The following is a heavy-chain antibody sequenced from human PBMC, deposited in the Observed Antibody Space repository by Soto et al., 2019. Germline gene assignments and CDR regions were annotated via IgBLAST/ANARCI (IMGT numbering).Heavy chain of an antibody. Sequence: QVQMVQSGAEVKKPGASVKVSCKASGHTFTGHHMHWVRQAPGQVLEWMGLIDLDIGDTKYAQKFQGGVTSTSDTSITTAYMELRGLRSDDTAVYYCALEPTGTAGFDYWGQGTLVTGS. CDR3: ALEPTGTAGFDY. J-gene: IGHJ4*02. D-gene: IGHD2-21*02. V-gene: IGHV1-2*02. CDR1: GHTFTGHH. CDR2: IDLDIGDT.